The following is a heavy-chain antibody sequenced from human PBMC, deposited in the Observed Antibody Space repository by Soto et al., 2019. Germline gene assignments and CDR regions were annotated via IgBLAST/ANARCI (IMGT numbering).Heavy chain of an antibody. Sequence: SVKVSCKASGGTFSSYAISWVRQAPGQGLEWIGGIITIFGTANYAQKFQGRVTITADESTSTAYMELSSLRSEDTAVYYCASGVVAATPFYYYYYGMDVWGQGTTVTVSS. CDR2: IITIFGTA. CDR1: GGTFSSYA. D-gene: IGHD2-15*01. J-gene: IGHJ6*02. V-gene: IGHV1-69*13. CDR3: ASGVVAATPFYYYYYGMDV.